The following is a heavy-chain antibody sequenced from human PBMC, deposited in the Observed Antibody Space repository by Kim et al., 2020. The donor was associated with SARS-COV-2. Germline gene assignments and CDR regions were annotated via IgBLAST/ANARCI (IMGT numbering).Heavy chain of an antibody. J-gene: IGHJ6*02. D-gene: IGHD3-10*01. CDR2: ISYDGSNK. V-gene: IGHV3-30*18. CDR1: GFTFSSYG. Sequence: GSLRLSCAASGFTFSSYGMHWVRQAPGKGLEWVAVISYDGSNKYYADSVKGRFTISRDNSKNTLYLQMNSLRAEDTAVYYCAKDSASTWFGELLGTYGMDVWGQGTTVTVSS. CDR3: AKDSASTWFGELLGTYGMDV.